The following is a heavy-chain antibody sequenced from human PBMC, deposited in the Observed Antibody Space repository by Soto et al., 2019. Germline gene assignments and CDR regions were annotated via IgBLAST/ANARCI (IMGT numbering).Heavy chain of an antibody. Sequence: VQLVQSGAEVKKPGSSVKVSCKASGGTFSSYAISWVRQAPGQGLEWMGGIIPIFDTANYAQKFQGRVTITADESTSTAYMELSSLRSEDTAVYYCARDTPSDTAMSPPAYYYGMDVWGQGTTVTVSS. D-gene: IGHD5-18*01. J-gene: IGHJ6*02. CDR3: ARDTPSDTAMSPPAYYYGMDV. V-gene: IGHV1-69*01. CDR2: IIPIFDTA. CDR1: GGTFSSYA.